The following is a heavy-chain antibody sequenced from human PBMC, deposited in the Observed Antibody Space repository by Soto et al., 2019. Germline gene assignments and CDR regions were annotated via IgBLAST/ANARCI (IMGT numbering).Heavy chain of an antibody. J-gene: IGHJ6*02. CDR2: IYYTGST. CDR3: ARADYNYYYGMDV. V-gene: IGHV4-30-4*01. Sequence: PSETLSLTCTVSGAHLSSGNYYWSWIHQPPGKGLEWIGYIYYTGSTYYIPSLKSRVTMSVDTSKNQYSLNLSSVTAADTAVYYCARADYNYYYGMDVWGQGTTVTVSS. CDR1: GAHLSSGNYY.